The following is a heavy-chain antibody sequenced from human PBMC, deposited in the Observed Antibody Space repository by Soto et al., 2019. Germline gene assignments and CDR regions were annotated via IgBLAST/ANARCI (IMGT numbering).Heavy chain of an antibody. V-gene: IGHV4-59*01. Sequence: SETLSLTCTVSGGSISSYYWSWIRQPPGKGLEWIGYIYYSGSTNYNPSLKSRVTISVDTSKNQFSLKLSSVTAADTAVYYCARTGVGNAFDIWGQGTMVTVSS. D-gene: IGHD2-8*01. CDR1: GGSISSYY. CDR2: IYYSGST. CDR3: ARTGVGNAFDI. J-gene: IGHJ3*02.